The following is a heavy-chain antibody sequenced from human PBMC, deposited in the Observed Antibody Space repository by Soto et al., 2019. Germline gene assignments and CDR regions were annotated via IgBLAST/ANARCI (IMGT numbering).Heavy chain of an antibody. J-gene: IGHJ4*02. CDR1: GFTFSNAW. CDR2: IKSKTDGGTT. CDR3: TTDITSGHHYYFDY. D-gene: IGHD5-12*01. Sequence: PGGSLRLSCAASGFTFSNAWMSWVRQAPGKGLEWVGRIKSKTDGGTTDYAAPVKGRFTISRDDSKNTLYLQMNSLKTEDTAVYYCTTDITSGHHYYFDYWGQGTLVTVST. V-gene: IGHV3-15*01.